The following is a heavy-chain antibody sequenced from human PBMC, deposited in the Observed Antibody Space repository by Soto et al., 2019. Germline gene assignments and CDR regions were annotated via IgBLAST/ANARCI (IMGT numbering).Heavy chain of an antibody. V-gene: IGHV1-18*01. CDR2: ISAYNGNT. CDR1: GYTFTSYG. J-gene: IGHJ4*02. CDR3: ARDWPAASSLDY. D-gene: IGHD6-13*01. Sequence: GASVKVSCKASGYTFTSYGISWVRQAPGQGLERMVWISAYNGNTNYAQKLQGRVTMTTDTSTSTAYMELRSLRSADPPVYYCARDWPAASSLDYRGQRTLVTVSS.